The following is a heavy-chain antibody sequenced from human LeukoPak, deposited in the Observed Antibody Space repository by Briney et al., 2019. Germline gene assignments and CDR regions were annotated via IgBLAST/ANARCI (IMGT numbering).Heavy chain of an antibody. CDR2: MNEGGSEK. J-gene: IGHJ4*02. V-gene: IGHV3-7*01. CDR1: GFGFSNYW. D-gene: IGHD4-11*01. Sequence: SGGSLRLSCAASGFGFSNYWMSWVRQAPGKGLEWVANMNEGGSEKNYVDSVKGRFTISRDNAQDSLYLQMNSLRAEDTAVYYCARDRGYSNFDYWGQGTLLTVSS. CDR3: ARDRGYSNFDY.